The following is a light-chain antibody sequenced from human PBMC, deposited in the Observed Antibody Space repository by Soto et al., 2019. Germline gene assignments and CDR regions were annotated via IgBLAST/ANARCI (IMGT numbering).Light chain of an antibody. Sequence: DIQMTQSPSSLSASVGDRLTISCRASQSISTYLNWYQQKPGKAPKLVIYAASSLQRGVPSRFSGSGSGTAFTLTINSLQPEDFATYYCQQTYSAVTFGRGTKVEIK. CDR2: AAS. J-gene: IGKJ1*01. V-gene: IGKV1-39*01. CDR3: QQTYSAVT. CDR1: QSISTY.